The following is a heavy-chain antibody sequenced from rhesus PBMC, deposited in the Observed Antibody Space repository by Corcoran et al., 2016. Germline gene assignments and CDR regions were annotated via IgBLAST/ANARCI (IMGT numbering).Heavy chain of an antibody. Sequence: QVQLQESGPGLVKPSETLSLPCAVSGGSLSSSYYYWRWTRQAPGTGLEGVGYISLKGSTRYHPSRKSRVTISRDTSKNQFSLKLSSVTAADTAVYYCARDRLGDDYGYYYRLGFDYWGQGVLVTVSS. D-gene: IGHD3-9*01. V-gene: IGHV4-122*02. CDR1: GGSLSSSYYY. CDR3: ARDRLGDDYGYYYRLGFDY. CDR2: ISLKGST. J-gene: IGHJ4*01.